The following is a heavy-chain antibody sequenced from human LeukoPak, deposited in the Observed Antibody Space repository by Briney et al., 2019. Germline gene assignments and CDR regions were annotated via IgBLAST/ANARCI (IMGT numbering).Heavy chain of an antibody. V-gene: IGHV1-69*04. J-gene: IGHJ4*02. Sequence: SVKVSCKASGGTFSSYAISRVRQAPGQGLEWMGRIIPILGIANYAQKFQGRVTITADKSTSTAYMELSSLRSEDTAVYYCARDEYYYDSSGLVDYWGQGTLVTVSS. D-gene: IGHD3-22*01. CDR3: ARDEYYYDSSGLVDY. CDR2: IIPILGIA. CDR1: GGTFSSYA.